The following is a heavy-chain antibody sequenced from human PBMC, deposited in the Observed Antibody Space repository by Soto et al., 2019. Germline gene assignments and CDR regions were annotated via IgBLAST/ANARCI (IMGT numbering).Heavy chain of an antibody. Sequence: GGSLRLSCAASGFTVSSNYMSWVRQAPGKGLEWVSVIYSGGSTYYADSVRGRFTISRDNSKNTLYLQMKSLRAEDTAVYYCARGMYGSGSYYIGDAFDMWGQGTMVTVSS. J-gene: IGHJ3*02. CDR3: ARGMYGSGSYYIGDAFDM. CDR2: IYSGGST. D-gene: IGHD3-10*01. V-gene: IGHV3-53*01. CDR1: GFTVSSNY.